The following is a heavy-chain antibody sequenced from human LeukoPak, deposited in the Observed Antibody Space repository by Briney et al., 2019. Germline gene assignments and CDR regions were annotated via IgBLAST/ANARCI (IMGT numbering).Heavy chain of an antibody. V-gene: IGHV3-23*01. J-gene: IGHJ4*02. CDR3: AKELRVRGVIDY. CDR1: GFTFSSYA. CDR2: ISGSGGST. D-gene: IGHD3-10*01. Sequence: GGSLRLSCAASGFTFSSYAMSWVRQAPGKGLEWVSAISGSGGSTYYADSVKGRFTISRDNPKYTLYLQMNSLRAEDTAVYYCAKELRVRGVIDYWGQGTLVTVSS.